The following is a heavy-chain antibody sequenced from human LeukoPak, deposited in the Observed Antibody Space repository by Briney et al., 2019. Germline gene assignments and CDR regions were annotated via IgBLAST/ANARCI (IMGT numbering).Heavy chain of an antibody. CDR3: TTDRDSGSGWYHRDY. D-gene: IGHD6-19*01. CDR1: GFTFSNAW. CDR2: IKSKTDGGTT. J-gene: IGHJ4*02. Sequence: GGSLRLSCAASGFTFSNAWMSWVRQAPGKGLEWVGRIKSKTDGGTTDYAAPVKGRFTISRDDSKNTLYLQMNSLKTEDTAVYYCTTDRDSGSGWYHRDYWGQGTLVTVSS. V-gene: IGHV3-15*01.